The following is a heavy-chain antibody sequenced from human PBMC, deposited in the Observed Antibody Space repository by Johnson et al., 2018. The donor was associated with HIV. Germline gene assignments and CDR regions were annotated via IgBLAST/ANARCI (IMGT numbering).Heavy chain of an antibody. CDR1: GFTFSSYG. CDR2: ISYDGSNK. D-gene: IGHD3-22*01. CDR3: ARGRKSSGYIDAFDI. J-gene: IGHJ3*02. V-gene: IGHV3-30*03. Sequence: QVQLVESGGGVVQPGRSLRLSCAASGFTFSSYGMHWVRQAPGKGLEWVAVISYDGSNKYYADSVKGRFTISRDNAKNSLYLQMNSLRAEDTAVYYCARGRKSSGYIDAFDIWGQGTMVTVSS.